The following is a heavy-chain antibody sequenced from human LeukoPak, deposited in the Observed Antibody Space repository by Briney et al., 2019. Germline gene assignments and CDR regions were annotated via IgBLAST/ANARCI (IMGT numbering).Heavy chain of an antibody. CDR3: ARDSLPAASLRFLPYYYYYGLDV. J-gene: IGHJ6*02. CDR2: ISYDGSNK. Sequence: PGRSLRLSCAASGFTFSSYGMHWVRQAPGKGLEWVAVISYDGSNKYYADSVKGRFTISRDNSKNTLYLQMNSLRAEDTAVYYCARDSLPAASLRFLPYYYYYGLDVWGQGTTVTVSS. D-gene: IGHD2-2*01. V-gene: IGHV3-30*03. CDR1: GFTFSSYG.